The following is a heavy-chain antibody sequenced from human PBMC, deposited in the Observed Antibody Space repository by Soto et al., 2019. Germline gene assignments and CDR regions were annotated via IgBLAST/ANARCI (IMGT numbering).Heavy chain of an antibody. CDR1: GGSFSGYY. D-gene: IGHD3-16*02. V-gene: IGHV4-34*01. CDR2: INHSGST. J-gene: IGHJ4*02. Sequence: QVQLQQWGAGLLKPSETLSLTCAVYGGSFSGYYWSWIRQPPGKGLEWIGEINHSGSTNYNPSLKSRVTISVDTSKNQFSLKLSSVTAADTAVYYCARGPIVPIYFDYWGQGTLVTVSS. CDR3: ARGPIVPIYFDY.